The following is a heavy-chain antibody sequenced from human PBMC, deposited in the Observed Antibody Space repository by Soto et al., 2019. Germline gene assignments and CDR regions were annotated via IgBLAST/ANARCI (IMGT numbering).Heavy chain of an antibody. Sequence: GFLRLSCEAAGFSLTSYSMDWVRPAPGRGLEWVSYITSKSTTIKYADSVKGRFTVSRDNAKNSLYLQLNRLRDEDTDVYYCAREMGACSDSSCYPGPYDSWGQGTLVTVSS. V-gene: IGHV3-48*02. CDR1: GFSLTSYS. J-gene: IGHJ5*02. CDR2: ITSKSTTI. D-gene: IGHD3-16*01. CDR3: AREMGACSDSSCYPGPYDS.